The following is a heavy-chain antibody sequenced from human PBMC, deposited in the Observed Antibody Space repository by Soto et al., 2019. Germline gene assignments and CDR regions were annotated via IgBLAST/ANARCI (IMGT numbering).Heavy chain of an antibody. CDR3: ARVAD. V-gene: IGHV3-21*01. CDR1: GFTFSRAG. J-gene: IGHJ4*02. Sequence: GGSLRPSCEASGFTFSRAGMNWVRQVPGKGLGWVASISSASSETWYADPVKGRYSSCRNDAQNALFLQTNTRRPEDSAMYYCARVADWGPGTQVTVSS. CDR2: ISSASSET.